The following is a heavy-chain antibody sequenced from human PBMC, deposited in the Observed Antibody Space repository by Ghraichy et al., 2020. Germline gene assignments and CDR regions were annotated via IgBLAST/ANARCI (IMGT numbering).Heavy chain of an antibody. Sequence: SETLSLTCTVSGGSISSGGYYWSWIRQHPGKGLEWIGYIYYSGSTYYNPSLKSRVTISVDTSKNQFSLKLSSVTAADTAVYYCARDGAARLPNGMDVWGQGTTVTVSS. J-gene: IGHJ6*02. CDR3: ARDGAARLPNGMDV. V-gene: IGHV4-31*03. D-gene: IGHD6-6*01. CDR1: GGSISSGGYY. CDR2: IYYSGST.